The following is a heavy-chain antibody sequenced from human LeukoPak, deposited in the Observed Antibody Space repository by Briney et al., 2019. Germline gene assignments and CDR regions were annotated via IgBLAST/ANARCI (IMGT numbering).Heavy chain of an antibody. CDR1: GFSLGTYW. CDR2: ISYDGSNK. Sequence: GGSLRLSCEASGFSLGTYWMSWVRQAPGKGLEWVAVISYDGSNKYYADSVKGRFTISRDNSKNTLYLQMNSLRAEDTAVYYCARGGYYDILTGYPNAFDIWGQGTMVTVSS. D-gene: IGHD3-9*01. V-gene: IGHV3-30*03. CDR3: ARGGYYDILTGYPNAFDI. J-gene: IGHJ3*02.